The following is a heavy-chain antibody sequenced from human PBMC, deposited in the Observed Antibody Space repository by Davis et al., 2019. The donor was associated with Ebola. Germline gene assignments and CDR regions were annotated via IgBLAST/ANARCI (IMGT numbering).Heavy chain of an antibody. CDR2: IRGDGGST. CDR1: GFTFDDYA. CDR3: AKDLGSSSSVVYYYYGMDV. Sequence: GESLKISCAASGFTFDDYAMHWVRQAPGKGLEWVSLIRGDGGSTYYADSVKGRFTISRDNSKNSLYLQMNSLRTEDTALYYCAKDLGSSSSVVYYYYGMDVWGQGITVTVSS. J-gene: IGHJ6*02. D-gene: IGHD6-6*01. V-gene: IGHV3-43*02.